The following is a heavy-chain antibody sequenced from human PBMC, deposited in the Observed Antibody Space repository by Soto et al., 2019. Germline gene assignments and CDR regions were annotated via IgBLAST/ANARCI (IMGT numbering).Heavy chain of an antibody. V-gene: IGHV3-23*01. CDR1: GFTFSSYA. CDR3: AKGGRDFWSGYYLLVFDY. J-gene: IGHJ4*02. D-gene: IGHD3-3*01. Sequence: EVQLLESGGGLVQPGGSLRLSCAASGFTFSSYAMSRVRQAPGKGLEWVSAISGSGGSTYYADSVKGRFTISRDNSKNTLYLQMNSLRAEDTAVYYCAKGGRDFWSGYYLLVFDYWGQGTLVTVSS. CDR2: ISGSGGST.